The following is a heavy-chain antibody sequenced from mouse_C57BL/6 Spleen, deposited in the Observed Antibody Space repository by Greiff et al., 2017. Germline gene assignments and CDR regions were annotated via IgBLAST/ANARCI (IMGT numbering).Heavy chain of an antibody. J-gene: IGHJ3*01. CDR3: ARDSIGGTDGYPAY. D-gene: IGHD2-3*01. Sequence: VKLVESGAELARPGASVKLSCKASGYTFTSYGISWVKQRTGQGLEWIGEIYPRSGNTYYNEKFKGKATLTADKSSSTAYMELRSLTSEDSAVYFCARDSIGGTDGYPAYWGQGTLVTVSA. CDR2: IYPRSGNT. CDR1: GYTFTSYG. V-gene: IGHV1-81*01.